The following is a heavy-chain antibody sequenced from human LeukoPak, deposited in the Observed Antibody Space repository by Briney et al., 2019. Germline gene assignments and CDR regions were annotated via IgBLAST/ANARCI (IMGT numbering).Heavy chain of an antibody. CDR2: IPYDGSNK. J-gene: IGHJ4*02. D-gene: IGHD4-23*01. CDR1: GFTFSDYY. V-gene: IGHV3-30*02. Sequence: GGSLRLSCAASGFTFSDYYMSWIRQAPGKGLEWVAFIPYDGSNKFYTDSVKGRFTISRDNSKNTLYLQMNSLRAEDTAVYYCASGPWYYGGNGGVDYWGQGTLVTVSS. CDR3: ASGPWYYGGNGGVDY.